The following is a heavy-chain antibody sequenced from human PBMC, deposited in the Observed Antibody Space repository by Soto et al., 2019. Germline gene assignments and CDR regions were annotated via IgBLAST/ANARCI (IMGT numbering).Heavy chain of an antibody. CDR1: GGSISSYY. V-gene: IGHV4-59*08. CDR3: ASQRSEVVTPWWFDP. Sequence: QVQLLESGPGLVKPSETLSLTYTVSGGSISSYYWSWIRQPPGKGLEWIGYIYHSGSSNYNPSLKMRVPILLDTSKNQSSRKLRSVTAADAAVYYCASQRSEVVTPWWFDPGGQGTLGTVSS. D-gene: IGHD2-21*02. CDR2: IYHSGSS. J-gene: IGHJ5*02.